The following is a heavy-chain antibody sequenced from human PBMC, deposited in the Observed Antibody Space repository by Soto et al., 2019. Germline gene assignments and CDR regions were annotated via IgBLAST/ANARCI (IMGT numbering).Heavy chain of an antibody. CDR1: GFTFSSYA. D-gene: IGHD6-19*01. Sequence: QVQLVESGGGVVQPGRSLRLSCAASGFTFSSYAMHWVSQAPGKGLEWVAVISYEGSNKYYPDSVKGRFTISRDNSKNTLYLQMDSLRAEDTAVYYCARAKRDSSCWYLVAFDIWGQGTMVTVSS. J-gene: IGHJ3*02. V-gene: IGHV3-30-3*01. CDR2: ISYEGSNK. CDR3: ARAKRDSSCWYLVAFDI.